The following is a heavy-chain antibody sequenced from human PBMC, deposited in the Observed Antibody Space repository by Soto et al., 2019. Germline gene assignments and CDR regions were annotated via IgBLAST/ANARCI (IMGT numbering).Heavy chain of an antibody. CDR2: ISYDGSNK. CDR3: AKTGYSSGWEPYYYYGMDV. J-gene: IGHJ6*02. D-gene: IGHD6-19*01. V-gene: IGHV3-30*18. CDR1: GVKFSGYG. Sequence: VEPQGHCCAASGVKFSGYGVHWVSKEPGKGLEWVAVISYDGSNKYYADSVKGRFTISRDNSKNTLYLQMNSLRAEDTAVYYCAKTGYSSGWEPYYYYGMDVWGQATTVTVSS.